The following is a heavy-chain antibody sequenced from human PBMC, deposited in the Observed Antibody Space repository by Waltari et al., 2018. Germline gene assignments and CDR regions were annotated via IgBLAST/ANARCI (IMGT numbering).Heavy chain of an antibody. D-gene: IGHD7-27*01. V-gene: IGHV3-23*03. J-gene: IGHJ4*02. CDR2: IYSGGST. CDR1: GFTFSSYA. Sequence: EVQLLESGGGLVQPGGSLRLSCAASGFTFSSYAMSWVRQAPGKGLEWVSGIYSGGSTYYADSVKGRLTISRDNSKNTLYLQMNSLRAEDTAVYYCAKQLGRGYFDYWGQGTLVTVSS. CDR3: AKQLGRGYFDY.